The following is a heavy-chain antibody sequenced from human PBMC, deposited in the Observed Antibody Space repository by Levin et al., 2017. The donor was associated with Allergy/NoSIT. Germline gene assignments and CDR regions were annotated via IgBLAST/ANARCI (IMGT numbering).Heavy chain of an antibody. Sequence: GSLRLSCTVSGGSVSSGSYYWSWIRQPPGKGLEWIGYIYYSGSTNYNPSLKSRVTISVDTSKNQFSLKLSSVTAADTAVYYCARDNRELGCFDYWGQGTLVTVSS. D-gene: IGHD1-26*01. CDR2: IYYSGST. CDR1: GGSVSSGSYY. J-gene: IGHJ4*02. V-gene: IGHV4-61*01. CDR3: ARDNRELGCFDY.